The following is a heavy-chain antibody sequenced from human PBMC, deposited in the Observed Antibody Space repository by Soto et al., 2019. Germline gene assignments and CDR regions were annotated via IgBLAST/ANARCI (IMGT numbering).Heavy chain of an antibody. CDR3: AISPRCSSTSCYTVDAFDI. D-gene: IGHD2-2*02. V-gene: IGHV4-59*01. CDR1: GGSISTYY. J-gene: IGHJ3*02. CDR2: IYYSGST. Sequence: PSETLSLTCTVSGGSISTYYWSWIRKPPGKGLEWIGYIYYSGSTNYNPSLKSRVTISVDTSKNQFSLKLSSVTAADTAVYSCAISPRCSSTSCYTVDAFDIWGQGTMVTVSS.